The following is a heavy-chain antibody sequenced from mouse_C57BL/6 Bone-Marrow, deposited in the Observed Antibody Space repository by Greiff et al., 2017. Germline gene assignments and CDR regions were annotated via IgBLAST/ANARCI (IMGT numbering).Heavy chain of an antibody. D-gene: IGHD1-1*01. CDR3: ARGTTVAHWYFDV. CDR2: INPYNGGT. J-gene: IGHJ1*03. CDR1: GYTFTDYY. V-gene: IGHV1-19*01. Sequence: VQLQQSGPVLVKPGASVKMSCKASGYTFTDYYMNWVKQSHGRSLEWIGVINPYNGGTSYNQKFKGKATLTVDKSSSTAYMELNSLTSEDSAVYYCARGTTVAHWYFDVWGTGTTVTVSS.